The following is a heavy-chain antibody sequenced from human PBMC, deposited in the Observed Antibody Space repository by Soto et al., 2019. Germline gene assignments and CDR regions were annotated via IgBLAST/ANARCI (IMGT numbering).Heavy chain of an antibody. Sequence: QVQLVESGGGVVQPGRSLRLSCAASGFTFSSYGMHWVRQAPGKGLGWVAVIWYDGSNKYYADSVKGRFTISRDNSKNTLYLQMNSLRAEDTAVYYCARDFSGSTGEYFQHWGQGTLVTVSS. V-gene: IGHV3-33*01. J-gene: IGHJ1*01. D-gene: IGHD1-26*01. CDR3: ARDFSGSTGEYFQH. CDR2: IWYDGSNK. CDR1: GFTFSSYG.